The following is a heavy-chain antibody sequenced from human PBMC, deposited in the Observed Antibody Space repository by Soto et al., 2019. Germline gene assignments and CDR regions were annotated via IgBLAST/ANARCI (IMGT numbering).Heavy chain of an antibody. V-gene: IGHV3-30*18. D-gene: IGHD6-6*01. CDR3: AKDPSIAARPYGMDV. CDR1: GFTFSSYG. Sequence: QVQLVESGGGVVQPGRSLRLSCAASGFTFSSYGMHWVRQAPGKGLEWVAVISYDGSNKYYADSVKGRFTISRDNSKNTLYLQMNSPRAEDTAVYYCAKDPSIAARPYGMDVWGQGTTVTVSS. J-gene: IGHJ6*02. CDR2: ISYDGSNK.